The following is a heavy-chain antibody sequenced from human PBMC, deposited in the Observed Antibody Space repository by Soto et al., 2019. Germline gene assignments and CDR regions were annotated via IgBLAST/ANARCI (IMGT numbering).Heavy chain of an antibody. CDR3: AAGEASSRNLAPYYLDF. D-gene: IGHD6-13*01. V-gene: IGHV4-59*01. J-gene: IGHJ4*02. Sequence: LSLTCTMSVGSMRNYFWTWIRQPPGKGLEWLGYIHYSGTTSFFPSYNPSLRSRVTISEDTSKNQFSLKLLSVTTADTAVYFCAAGEASSRNLAPYYLDFWGQGTLVTVSS. CDR2: IHYSGTT. CDR1: VGSMRNYF.